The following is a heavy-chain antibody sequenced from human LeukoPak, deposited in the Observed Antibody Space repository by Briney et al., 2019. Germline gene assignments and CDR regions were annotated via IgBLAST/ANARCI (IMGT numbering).Heavy chain of an antibody. D-gene: IGHD1-26*01. J-gene: IGHJ5*02. V-gene: IGHV4-4*02. Sequence: SGTLALTCAVSGGSISRSNWWSWVRQPPGKGLEWIGEIYHSGSTNYNPSLKSRVTISLDKSKNQFSLKLSSVTAADTAVYYCARDSGSKDFDPWGQGTLVTVSS. CDR2: IYHSGST. CDR3: ARDSGSKDFDP. CDR1: GGSISRSNW.